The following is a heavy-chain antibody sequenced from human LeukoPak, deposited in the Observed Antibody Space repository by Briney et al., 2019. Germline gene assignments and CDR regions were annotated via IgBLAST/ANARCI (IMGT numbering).Heavy chain of an antibody. Sequence: ASVKVSCKASGYTFTSYGISWVRQAPGQGLEWMGWINPNSGGTNYAQKFQGRVTITRDTSISTAYMELSRLRSDDTAVYYCARAWSFDPWGQGTLVTVSS. CDR2: INPNSGGT. J-gene: IGHJ5*02. V-gene: IGHV1-2*02. CDR1: GYTFTSYG. CDR3: ARAWSFDP. D-gene: IGHD2-15*01.